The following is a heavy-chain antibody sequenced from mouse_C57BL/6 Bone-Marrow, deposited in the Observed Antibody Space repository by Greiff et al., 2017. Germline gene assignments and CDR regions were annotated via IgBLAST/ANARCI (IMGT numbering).Heavy chain of an antibody. CDR2: IDSEDGET. CDR3: LYDGFAY. Sequence: VQLQQSGAELVKTGASVKLSCTASGFNIKDYYMHRVKQRTEQGLEWIGRIDSEDGETKYAPKFQGKATITADTSSNTAYLQLSSLASEDTAVYCCLYDGFAYWGQGTLVTVSA. J-gene: IGHJ3*01. CDR1: GFNIKDYY. V-gene: IGHV14-2*01. D-gene: IGHD2-12*01.